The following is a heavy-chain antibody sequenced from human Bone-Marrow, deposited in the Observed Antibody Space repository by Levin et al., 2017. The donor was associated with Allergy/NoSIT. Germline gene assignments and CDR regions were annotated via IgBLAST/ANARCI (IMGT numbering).Heavy chain of an antibody. J-gene: IGHJ4*02. D-gene: IGHD2-15*01. CDR3: ATGERGCTGGGCYADLDY. V-gene: IGHV1-24*01. CDR1: GYTLSEVS. CDR2: FDTEDGET. Sequence: PQASVKVSCKVSGYTLSEVSIHWVRQAPGKGLEWMGGFDTEDGETIYAQKFQGRVTMTEDTSTDTSYMELSSLRTEDTAVYYCATGERGCTGGGCYADLDYWGQGTLVIVSS.